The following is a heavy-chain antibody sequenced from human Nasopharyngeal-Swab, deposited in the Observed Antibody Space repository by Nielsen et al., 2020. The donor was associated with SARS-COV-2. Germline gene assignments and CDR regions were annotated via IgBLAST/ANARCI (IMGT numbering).Heavy chain of an antibody. CDR3: ARTYYDILTGYLKFDP. V-gene: IGHV4-38-2*02. D-gene: IGHD3-9*01. CDR1: GYSISSGYY. J-gene: IGHJ5*02. CDR2: IYYSGST. Sequence: SETLSLTCTVSGYSISSGYYWGWIRQPPGKGLEWIGSIYYSGSTYYNPSPKSRVTISVDTSKNQFSLKLSSVTAADTAVYYCARTYYDILTGYLKFDPWGQGTLVTVSS.